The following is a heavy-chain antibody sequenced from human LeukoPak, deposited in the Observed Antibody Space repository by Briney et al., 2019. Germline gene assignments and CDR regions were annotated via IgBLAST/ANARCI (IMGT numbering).Heavy chain of an antibody. V-gene: IGHV3-7*01. CDR2: IKQGGSEK. J-gene: IGHJ4*02. Sequence: GGSLRLSCAASGFTFSSYWMSWVRQAPGKGLEWVANIKQGGSEKYYVDSMKGRFTISRDNAKNSLYLQMNSLRAEDTAVYYCARGLESAVSFDYWGQGTLATVSS. CDR1: GFTFSSYW. CDR3: ARGLESAVSFDY.